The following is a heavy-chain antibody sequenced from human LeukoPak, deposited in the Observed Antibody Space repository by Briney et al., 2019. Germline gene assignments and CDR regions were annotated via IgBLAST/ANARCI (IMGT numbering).Heavy chain of an antibody. D-gene: IGHD5-24*01. CDR1: GYSFTSYW. J-gene: IGHJ4*02. CDR3: ARRSYGYNWAPKYYFDY. Sequence: GGSLMISCKGSGYSFTSYWIGWVRQMPGKGLEWMGIIYPGDSDTRYSPSFQGQVTISADKSISTAYLQWSSLKASDTAMYYCARRSYGYNWAPKYYFDYWGQGTLVTVSS. CDR2: IYPGDSDT. V-gene: IGHV5-51*01.